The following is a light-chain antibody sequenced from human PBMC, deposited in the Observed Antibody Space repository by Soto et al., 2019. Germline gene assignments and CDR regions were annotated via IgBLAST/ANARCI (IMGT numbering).Light chain of an antibody. Sequence: QTVVTQPPSASGTPGQRVTISCSGGRSNIGSNPVNWYQQFPERAPKLLIDSNNQRPSGVPDRFSGSRSGSSASLAISGLQSEDEADYYCAAWDDSLYGRVFGTGTKLTVL. CDR2: SNN. CDR3: AAWDDSLYGRV. J-gene: IGLJ1*01. CDR1: RSNIGSNP. V-gene: IGLV1-44*01.